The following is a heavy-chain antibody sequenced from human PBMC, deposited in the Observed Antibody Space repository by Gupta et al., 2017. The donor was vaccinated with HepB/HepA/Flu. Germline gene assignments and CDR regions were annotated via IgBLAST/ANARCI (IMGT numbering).Heavy chain of an antibody. V-gene: IGHV3-66*01. Sequence: EVQLVESGGGLVQPGGSLRLSCAASGFTVSSHFMSWVRQAPGKGLEWVSIIYSGGSTYYADSVKGRFTISRDNSKNTVHLQMNSLRAEDTAVYYCARAASGSYYRFDCWGQGTLVTVSS. J-gene: IGHJ4*02. CDR2: IYSGGST. CDR3: ARAASGSYYRFDC. D-gene: IGHD1-26*01. CDR1: GFTVSSHF.